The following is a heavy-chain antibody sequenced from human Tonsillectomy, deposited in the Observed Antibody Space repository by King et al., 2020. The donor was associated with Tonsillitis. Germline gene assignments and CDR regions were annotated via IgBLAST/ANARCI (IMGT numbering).Heavy chain of an antibody. CDR1: GFTFTNYW. Sequence: VQLVESGGGLVQPGGSLRLSCAASGFTFTNYWMSWVRQAPGKGLEWVATMNEDGAEKYHVDSVKGRFTISRDNAKNSLYLQMNSLRAEDTAVYYCATPHRASAHQWGQGTLVTVSS. V-gene: IGHV3-7*01. CDR2: MNEDGAEK. J-gene: IGHJ4*02. D-gene: IGHD3-10*01. CDR3: ATPHRASAHQ.